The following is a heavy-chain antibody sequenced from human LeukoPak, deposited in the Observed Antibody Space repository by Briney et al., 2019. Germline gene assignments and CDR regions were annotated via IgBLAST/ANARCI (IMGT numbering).Heavy chain of an antibody. CDR2: IYYSGST. D-gene: IGHD3-16*02. CDR1: GGSFSSYY. J-gene: IGHJ4*02. Sequence: SETLSLTCAVYGGSFSSYYWSWIRQPPGKGLEWIGYIYYSGSTNYNPSLKSRVTISVDTSKNQFSLKLNSVTAADTAVYYCARYVWGSYPGLYYFDYWGQGTLVTVSS. V-gene: IGHV4-59*01. CDR3: ARYVWGSYPGLYYFDY.